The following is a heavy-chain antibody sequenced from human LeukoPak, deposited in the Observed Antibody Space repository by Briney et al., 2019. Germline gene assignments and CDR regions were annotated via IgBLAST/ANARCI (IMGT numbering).Heavy chain of an antibody. D-gene: IGHD3-10*01. CDR1: GGSISSGDYY. V-gene: IGHV4-31*03. CDR2: IYYSGST. J-gene: IGHJ4*02. CDR3: ASQNPELLGYSGVGDY. Sequence: SQTLSLTCTVSGGSISSGDYYWSWIRQHPGKGLEWIGYIYYSGSTYYNPSLKSRVTISVDTSKNQFSLKLSSVTAADTAEYYCASQNPELLGYSGVGDYWGQGTLVTVSS.